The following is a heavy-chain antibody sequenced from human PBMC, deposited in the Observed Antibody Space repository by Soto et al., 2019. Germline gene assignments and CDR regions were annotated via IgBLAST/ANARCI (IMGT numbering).Heavy chain of an antibody. V-gene: IGHV6-1*01. CDR2: TYCRSKWYN. CDR3: ARQYYDFWSGYYNWFDP. D-gene: IGHD3-3*01. CDR1: GDSVSSNSAA. J-gene: IGHJ5*02. Sequence: SQTLSLTCVISGDSVSSNSAAWNWIRQSPSRGLEWLGRTYCRSKWYNDYAVSVKSRITINPDTSKNQFSLQLNSVTPEDTAVYYCARQYYDFWSGYYNWFDPWGQGTLVTVSS.